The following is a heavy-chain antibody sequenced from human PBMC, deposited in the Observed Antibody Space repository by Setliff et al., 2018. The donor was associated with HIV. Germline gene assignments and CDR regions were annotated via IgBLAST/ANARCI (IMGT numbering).Heavy chain of an antibody. Sequence: SSETLSLTCTVSGASVSTTGYYWGWLRQSPGKGLQWIGTTFYSGSTYYNPSLKSRVTISLDTSNNDFSLTLPSVTAADTALYFCATYLSDNYLDGAFDIWGRGTMVTVSS. CDR1: GASVSTTGYY. D-gene: IGHD3-3*01. CDR3: ATYLSDNYLDGAFDI. CDR2: TFYSGST. J-gene: IGHJ3*02. V-gene: IGHV4-39*02.